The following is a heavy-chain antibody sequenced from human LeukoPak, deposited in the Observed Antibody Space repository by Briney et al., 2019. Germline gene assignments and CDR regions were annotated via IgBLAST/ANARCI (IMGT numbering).Heavy chain of an antibody. D-gene: IGHD3-3*01. CDR2: INHSGST. Sequence: SETLSLTCAVYGGSFSGYYWSWIRQPPGKGLEWIGEINHSGSTNYNPSLKSRVTISVDTSKNRFSLKLSSVTAADTAVYYCAREDFWSGYNYFDYWGQGTLVTVSS. J-gene: IGHJ4*02. CDR3: AREDFWSGYNYFDY. V-gene: IGHV4-34*01. CDR1: GGSFSGYY.